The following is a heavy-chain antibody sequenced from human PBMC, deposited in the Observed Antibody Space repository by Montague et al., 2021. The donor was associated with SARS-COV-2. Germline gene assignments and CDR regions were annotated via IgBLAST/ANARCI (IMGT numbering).Heavy chain of an antibody. CDR3: AGGGGNSADHYYDGMDV. CDR1: GGPISRNY. V-gene: IGHV4-59*01. D-gene: IGHD4-23*01. J-gene: IGHJ6*02. CDR2: IYYSGTT. Sequence: SETLSLTCTVSGGPISRNYWNWIRQPPGKGLEWIGYIYYSGTTNCNPSLKSRVTMSVDTSKNQFSLKLNSVTAADTAAYYCAGGGGNSADHYYDGMDVWGLGTTVTVSS.